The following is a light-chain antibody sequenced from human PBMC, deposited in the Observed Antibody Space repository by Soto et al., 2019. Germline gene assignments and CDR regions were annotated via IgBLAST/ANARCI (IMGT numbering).Light chain of an antibody. J-gene: IGKJ1*01. CDR2: GAS. V-gene: IGKV3-15*01. CDR3: QQYHIWPPWT. CDR1: QSVSSSY. Sequence: EIVLTQSPGTLSLYPGERATLSCRASQSVSSSYLAWYQQKPGQAPRLLIYGASTRADGIPARFTGSGSGTQFTLTISSLQSEDFAVYYCQQYHIWPPWTSGQGTKVDIK.